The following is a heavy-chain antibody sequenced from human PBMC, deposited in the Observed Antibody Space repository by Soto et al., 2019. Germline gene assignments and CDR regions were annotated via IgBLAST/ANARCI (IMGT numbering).Heavy chain of an antibody. CDR2: ISYDGSNK. D-gene: IGHD3-10*01. J-gene: IGHJ6*02. Sequence: QVQLVESGGGVVQPGRSLRLSCAASGFTFSSYGMHWVRQAPGKGLEWVAVISYDGSNKYYADSVKGRFTISRDNSKNTLYLQMNRLRAEDTAVYYCAKETTWFGESPPDYYGMDVWGQGTTVTVSS. CDR1: GFTFSSYG. V-gene: IGHV3-30*18. CDR3: AKETTWFGESPPDYYGMDV.